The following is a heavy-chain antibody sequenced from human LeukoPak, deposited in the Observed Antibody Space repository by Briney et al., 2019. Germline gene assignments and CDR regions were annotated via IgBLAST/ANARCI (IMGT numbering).Heavy chain of an antibody. Sequence: SQTLSLTCTVSGGSISSGGYYWSWIRQHPGKGLEWIGYIYYSGSTNYNPSLKSRVTISVDTPKNQFSLKLSSVTAADTAVYYCARHIVVVPAAHYYFDYWGQGTLVTVSS. D-gene: IGHD2-2*01. CDR3: ARHIVVVPAAHYYFDY. CDR2: IYYSGST. V-gene: IGHV4-61*08. J-gene: IGHJ4*02. CDR1: GGSISSGGYY.